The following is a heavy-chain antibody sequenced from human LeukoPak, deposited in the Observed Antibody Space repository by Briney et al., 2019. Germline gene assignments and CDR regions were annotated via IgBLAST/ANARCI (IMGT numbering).Heavy chain of an antibody. J-gene: IGHJ6*02. Sequence: GASVKVSCKASGYTFTSYYMHWVRQAPGQGLEWMGIINPSGGNTSYAQKFQGRVTMTRDTSTSTVYMELSSLRSEDTAVYYCARDIGGYDHYYGMDVWGQGTTVTVSS. V-gene: IGHV1-46*01. CDR3: ARDIGGYDHYYGMDV. D-gene: IGHD5-12*01. CDR2: INPSGGNT. CDR1: GYTFTSYY.